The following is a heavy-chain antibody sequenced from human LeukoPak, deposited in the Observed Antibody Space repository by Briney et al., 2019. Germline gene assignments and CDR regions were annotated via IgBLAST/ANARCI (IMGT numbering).Heavy chain of an antibody. Sequence: SEILSLTCTVSGGSISSYYWSWIRQPPGKGLEWIGYISYSGSTNYNPSLKSRVTISVDTSKHQFSLKLSAVTAADTAVYYCARGPHKFDYWGQGSLVTVSS. CDR1: GGSISSYY. V-gene: IGHV4-59*01. J-gene: IGHJ4*02. CDR3: ARGPHKFDY. CDR2: ISYSGST.